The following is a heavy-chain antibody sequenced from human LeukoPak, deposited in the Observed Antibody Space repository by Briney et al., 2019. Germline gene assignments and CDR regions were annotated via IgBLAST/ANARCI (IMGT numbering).Heavy chain of an antibody. V-gene: IGHV3-23*01. J-gene: IGHJ3*01. CDR2: IASSGRNT. D-gene: IGHD5-24*01. CDR3: AKDIQLSA. CDR1: GFNFNDAA. Sequence: GGSLRLSCAASGFNFNDAAMTWVRQAPGKGLEWVSLIASSGRNTYYTDSVRGRFTISRDNSKKTLSLQMNSLRVEDTAIYYCAKDIQLSAWGLGTMITVSS.